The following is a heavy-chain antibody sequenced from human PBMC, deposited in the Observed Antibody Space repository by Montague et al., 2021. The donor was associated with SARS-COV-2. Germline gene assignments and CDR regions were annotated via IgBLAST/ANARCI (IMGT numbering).Heavy chain of an antibody. CDR2: ISHTEST. D-gene: IGHD4-17*01. J-gene: IGHJ4*02. Sequence: SETLSPTCTVSSGSISNYYWSWIRQPPGKGLEWIGFISHTESTNYNPSLESRVSISIDTSKSQFSLKLNSLTATDTAIYHCARRRLREDYFDFWGQGTLLTVSS. CDR3: ARRRLREDYFDF. CDR1: SGSISNYY. V-gene: IGHV4-59*08.